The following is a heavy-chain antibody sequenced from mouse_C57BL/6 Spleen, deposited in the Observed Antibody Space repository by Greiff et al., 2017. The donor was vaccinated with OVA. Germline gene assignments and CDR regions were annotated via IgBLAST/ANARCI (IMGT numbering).Heavy chain of an antibody. V-gene: IGHV1-7*01. D-gene: IGHD2-1*01. CDR2: INPSSGYT. CDR1: GYTFTSYW. J-gene: IGHJ2*01. CDR3: ARWGSDGNSFDY. Sequence: VQLQQSGAELAKPGASVKLSCKASGYTFTSYWMPWVNQRPGQGLEWIGYINPSSGYTKYNQKFKDKAPLTADNSSSTAYMQLSSLTYADSAVYYCARWGSDGNSFDYWGQGTTLTVSS.